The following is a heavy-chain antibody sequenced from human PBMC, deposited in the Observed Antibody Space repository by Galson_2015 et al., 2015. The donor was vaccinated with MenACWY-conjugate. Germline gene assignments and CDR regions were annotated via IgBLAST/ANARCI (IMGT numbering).Heavy chain of an antibody. V-gene: IGHV3-74*01. CDR2: INSDGTGT. J-gene: IGHJ4*02. CDR3: ARGDSGSYRLGY. D-gene: IGHD1-26*01. Sequence: SLRLSCAASGFTVSRYWMHWVRQAPGKGLVWVSDINSDGTGTNYADSVKGRFTISRDNAKNTVYLQMNSLRAEDTAVYFCARGDSGSYRLGYWGQGTLATASS. CDR1: GFTVSRYW.